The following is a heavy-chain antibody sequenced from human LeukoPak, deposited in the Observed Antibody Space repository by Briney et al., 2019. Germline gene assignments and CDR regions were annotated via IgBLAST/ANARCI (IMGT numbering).Heavy chain of an antibody. D-gene: IGHD1-1*01. Sequence: PSETLSITCTVSGGSISSYYWSWIRQPPGKGLEWIGYIHYSGSTNYKSSLKSRVTISVDTSKNQFSLKLSSVTAADTAVYYCARDRWIGYYYYYMDVWGKGTTVTISS. CDR2: IHYSGST. J-gene: IGHJ6*03. CDR3: ARDRWIGYYYYYMDV. CDR1: GGSISSYY. V-gene: IGHV4-59*12.